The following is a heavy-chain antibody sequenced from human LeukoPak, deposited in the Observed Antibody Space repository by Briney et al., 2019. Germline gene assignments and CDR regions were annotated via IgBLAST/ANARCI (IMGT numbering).Heavy chain of an antibody. V-gene: IGHV1-69*04. Sequence: SVKVSCKASGGTFSSYAISWVRQAPGQGLEWMGRIIPILGIANYAQKFQGRVTITADKSTSTAYMELSSLRSEDTAVYYCARDPTRRRWLQSGWFDPWGQGTLVTVSS. J-gene: IGHJ5*02. D-gene: IGHD5-24*01. CDR3: ARDPTRRRWLQSGWFDP. CDR1: GGTFSSYA. CDR2: IIPILGIA.